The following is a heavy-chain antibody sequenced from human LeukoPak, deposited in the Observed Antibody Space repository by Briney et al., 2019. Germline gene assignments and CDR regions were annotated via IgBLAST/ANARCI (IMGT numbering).Heavy chain of an antibody. Sequence: SETLSLTCSVSGGSISSYYWSWIRQPPGKGLEWIGYIYSTGSTNYNPSLKSRVTMSVDTSKNQFSLKLSSVTVADTAVYSCARGKGGSLSAFDIWGQGTMLTVSS. D-gene: IGHD2-15*01. J-gene: IGHJ3*02. V-gene: IGHV4-59*01. CDR3: ARGKGGSLSAFDI. CDR1: GGSISSYY. CDR2: IYSTGST.